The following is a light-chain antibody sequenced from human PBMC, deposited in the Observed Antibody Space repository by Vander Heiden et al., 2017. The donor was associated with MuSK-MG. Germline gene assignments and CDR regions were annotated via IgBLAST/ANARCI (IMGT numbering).Light chain of an antibody. CDR1: HHISHY. CDR2: GTS. V-gene: IGKV1-27*01. CDR3: QKDDSVPFT. Sequence: DIQMTQSPSSLSASVGDRVTFTCRASHHISHYLAWYQQKPGKVPKLLIYGTSTLHSRVPSPFSGSGSGTDFTLTISSLQPEDVSTYYCQKDDSVPFTFGRGTRVDIK. J-gene: IGKJ3*01.